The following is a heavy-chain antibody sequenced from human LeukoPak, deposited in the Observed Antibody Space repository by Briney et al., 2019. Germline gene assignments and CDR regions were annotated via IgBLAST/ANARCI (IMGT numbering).Heavy chain of an antibody. CDR2: INPYNGNT. Sequence: ASVKVSCKASGYTFTSYGISWVRQAPGQGLEWMGWINPYNGNTDNAQSFQGRVTMTTDTSTSTAYMELRSLSSDDTAVYYCARGYSDYDLDYWGQGTLVTVSS. D-gene: IGHD5-12*01. CDR1: GYTFTSYG. J-gene: IGHJ4*02. V-gene: IGHV1-18*01. CDR3: ARGYSDYDLDY.